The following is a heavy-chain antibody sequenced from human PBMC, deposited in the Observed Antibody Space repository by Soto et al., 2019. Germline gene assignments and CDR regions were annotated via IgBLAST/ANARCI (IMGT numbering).Heavy chain of an antibody. CDR2: ISGSGGST. D-gene: IGHD6-13*01. CDR1: GFTFSSYA. J-gene: IGHJ4*02. V-gene: IGHV3-23*01. Sequence: EVQLLESGGGLVQPGGSLRLSCAASGFTFSSYAMSWVRQAPGKGLEWVSAISGSGGSTYYADSVKGRFTISRDNSKNTLYLQMNSLRAEDTAVYYCAKDKIAAAGISFSLIDYWGQGTLVTVSS. CDR3: AKDKIAAAGISFSLIDY.